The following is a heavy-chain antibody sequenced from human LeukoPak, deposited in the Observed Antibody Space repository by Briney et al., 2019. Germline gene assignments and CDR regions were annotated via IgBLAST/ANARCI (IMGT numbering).Heavy chain of an antibody. J-gene: IGHJ4*02. CDR2: IYYSGST. Sequence: PSETLSLTCTVSGGPISSSSYYWGWIRQPPGKGLEWIGSIYYSGSTYYNPSLKSRVTISVDTSKNQFSLKLSSVTAADTAVYYCARRSGGSYYDYWGQGTLVTVSS. CDR3: ARRSGGSYYDY. D-gene: IGHD1-26*01. V-gene: IGHV4-39*01. CDR1: GGPISSSSYY.